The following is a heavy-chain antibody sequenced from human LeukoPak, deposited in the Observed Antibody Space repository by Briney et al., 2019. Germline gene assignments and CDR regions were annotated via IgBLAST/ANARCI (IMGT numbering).Heavy chain of an antibody. CDR1: GFTFSTYA. Sequence: PGGSLRLSCVASGFTFSTYAMGWVRQVPGKGLEWVSSVSESGGSTYYADSVKGRFTISRDNSKDTLSLQMNSLRAEDTAVYYCARDFALTIDYWGQGTLVTVSS. J-gene: IGHJ4*02. D-gene: IGHD4/OR15-4a*01. CDR2: VSESGGST. V-gene: IGHV3-23*01. CDR3: ARDFALTIDY.